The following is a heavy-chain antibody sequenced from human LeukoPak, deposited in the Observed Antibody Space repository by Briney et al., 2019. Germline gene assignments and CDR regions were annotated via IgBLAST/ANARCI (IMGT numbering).Heavy chain of an antibody. V-gene: IGHV3-11*04. J-gene: IGHJ6*03. CDR3: ARENYSSSWLGYYYYMDV. D-gene: IGHD6-13*01. CDR1: GFTFSDYY. CDR2: ISSSGSTI. Sequence: GGSLRLSCAASGFTFSDYYMSWIRQAPGKGLGWVSYISSSGSTIYYADSVKGRFTISRDNAKNSLYLQMNSLRAEDTAVYYCARENYSSSWLGYYYYMDVWGKGTTVTVSS.